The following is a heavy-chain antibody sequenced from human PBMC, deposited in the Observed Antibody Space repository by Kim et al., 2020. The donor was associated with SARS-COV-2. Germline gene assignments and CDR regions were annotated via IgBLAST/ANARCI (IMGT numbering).Heavy chain of an antibody. D-gene: IGHD6-13*01. CDR2: IYSGGST. CDR3: ARDLRAAAGTGRMKTDYYYYGMDV. J-gene: IGHJ6*02. Sequence: GGSLRLSCAASGFTVSSNYMSWVRQAPGKGLEWVSVIYSGGSTYYADSVKGRFTISRDNSKNTLYIQMNSLSAEDTAVYYCARDLRAAAGTGRMKTDYYYYGMDVWGQGTTVTVSS. V-gene: IGHV3-53*01. CDR1: GFTVSSNY.